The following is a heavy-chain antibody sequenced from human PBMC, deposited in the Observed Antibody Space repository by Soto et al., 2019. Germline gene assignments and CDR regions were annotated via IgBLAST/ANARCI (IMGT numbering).Heavy chain of an antibody. J-gene: IGHJ6*02. Sequence: PGGSLRRCSAASGFTFNDYTMHWVRQAPGKGLEWVSLISWDGGSTYYADSVKGRFTISRDNSKNSLYLQMNSLRTEDTALYYCAKDLGGYADYYYGMDVWGQGTTVTVS. CDR1: GFTFNDYT. CDR2: ISWDGGST. V-gene: IGHV3-43*01. D-gene: IGHD5-12*01. CDR3: AKDLGGYADYYYGMDV.